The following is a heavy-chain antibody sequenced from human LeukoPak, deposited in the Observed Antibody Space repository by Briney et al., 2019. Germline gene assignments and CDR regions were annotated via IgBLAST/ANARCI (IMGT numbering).Heavy chain of an antibody. D-gene: IGHD6-13*01. CDR3: TKDPAYSSSWYGYFDY. CDR2: ITLDGDVT. Sequence: GGSLRLPCAASGFTFHDHPMPWVRQTPGKGLEWLSLITLDGDVTYYADSVKGRFTISRDNSKNSLYLQMHSLRPEDSALYYCTKDPAYSSSWYGYFDYWGQGNLVTVS. CDR1: GFTFHDHP. J-gene: IGHJ4*02. V-gene: IGHV3-43D*04.